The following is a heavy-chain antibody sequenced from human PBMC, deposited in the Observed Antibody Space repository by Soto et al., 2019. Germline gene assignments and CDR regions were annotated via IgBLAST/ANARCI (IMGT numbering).Heavy chain of an antibody. J-gene: IGHJ6*02. CDR1: GGTFSSYA. V-gene: IGHV1-69*13. CDR3: ARDYSPPPWVYYYGMDV. D-gene: IGHD1-26*01. CDR2: IIPIFGTA. Sequence: AVKVSCKASGGTFSSYAISWVRQAPGQGLEWMGGIIPIFGTANYAQKFQGRVTITADESTSTAYMELSSLRSEDTAVYYCARDYSPPPWVYYYGMDVWGQGTTVTVS.